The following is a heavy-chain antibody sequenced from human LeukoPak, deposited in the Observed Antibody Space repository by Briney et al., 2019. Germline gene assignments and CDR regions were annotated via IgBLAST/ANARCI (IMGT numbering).Heavy chain of an antibody. J-gene: IGHJ3*02. CDR2: FQYGGNS. V-gene: IGHV4-59*01. Sequence: SETLSLTCNVSGSSITAFYWSWIRQSPGKGLEWIGSFQYGGNSKYNPSLKSRVAMSVDTSKRQLSLRLTSVTAADTAVYYCARVVGWNMVRGAFDIWGQGTMVTVSS. CDR1: GSSITAFY. D-gene: IGHD3-10*01. CDR3: ARVVGWNMVRGAFDI.